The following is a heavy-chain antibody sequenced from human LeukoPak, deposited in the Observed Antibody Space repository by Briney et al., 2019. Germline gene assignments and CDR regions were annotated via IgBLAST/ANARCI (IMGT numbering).Heavy chain of an antibody. CDR3: ARVGLTVTTRSAGY. Sequence: GASVKVSCKASGYTFTSYGISWVRQAPGQGPEWMGWISAYNGNTNYAQKLQGRVTMTTDTSTSTAYMELRSLRSDDTAVYYCARVGLTVTTRSAGYWGQGTLVTVSS. CDR1: GYTFTSYG. D-gene: IGHD4-17*01. V-gene: IGHV1-18*01. CDR2: ISAYNGNT. J-gene: IGHJ4*02.